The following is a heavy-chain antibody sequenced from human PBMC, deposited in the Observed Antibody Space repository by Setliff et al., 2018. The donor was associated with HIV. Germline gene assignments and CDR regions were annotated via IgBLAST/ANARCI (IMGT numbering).Heavy chain of an antibody. CDR1: GASISSYY. CDR2: IYTSGST. V-gene: IGHV4-4*07. Sequence: SETLSLTCTVSGASISSYYWNWIRQPAGKGLECIGRIYTSGSTNYNPSLKSRVTMSVDTSKNQFSLKLSSVTAADTAVYYCARVSPLTHYYYMDMWGKGTTVTVSS. J-gene: IGHJ6*03. CDR3: ARVSPLTHYYYMDM. D-gene: IGHD7-27*01.